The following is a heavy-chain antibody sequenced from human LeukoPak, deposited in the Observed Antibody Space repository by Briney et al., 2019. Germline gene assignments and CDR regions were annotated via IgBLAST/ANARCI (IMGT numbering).Heavy chain of an antibody. V-gene: IGHV4-59*12. Sequence: PSETLSLTCTVSGGSISSYYWSWIRQPPGKGLEWIGYIYYSGSTNYNPSLKSRVTISVDTSKNQFSLKLSSVTAADTAVYYCASRYTVPFDYWGQGTLVTVSS. CDR1: GGSISSYY. CDR2: IYYSGST. J-gene: IGHJ4*02. CDR3: ASRYTVPFDY. D-gene: IGHD4-11*01.